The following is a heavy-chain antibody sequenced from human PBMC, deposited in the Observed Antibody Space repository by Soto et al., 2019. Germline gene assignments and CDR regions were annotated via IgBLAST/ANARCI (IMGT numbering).Heavy chain of an antibody. CDR2: INPKSGGT. D-gene: IGHD2-8*01. CDR1: GYSFTDYH. J-gene: IGHJ6*02. CDR3: ARAQYTDSSNGLSSFFYNHELDV. Sequence: ASVKVACTSSGYSFTDYHIHWVRQAPGQGLEWLGRINPKSGGTSTAQKFQGWVTMTRDRSISTVYMELTSLRSDDTAVYSCARAQYTDSSNGLSSFFYNHELDVSCQAHTVSVPS. V-gene: IGHV1-2*04.